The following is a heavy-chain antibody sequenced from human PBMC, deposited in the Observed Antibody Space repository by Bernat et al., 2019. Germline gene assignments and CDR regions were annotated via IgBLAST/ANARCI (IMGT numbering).Heavy chain of an antibody. CDR1: GLNFANYW. CDR3: AADIYYGPDI. CDR2: INGDGSI. D-gene: IGHD3-10*01. Sequence: QLVESGGALVQPGGSLRLSCAASGLNFANYWMHWVRQAPGKGLVWVSRINGDGSIFYADSVKGRFTISRDNAKKMLFLQMNSLRVEDTAVYFCAADIYYGPDIWGKGTTVTVSS. J-gene: IGHJ6*04. V-gene: IGHV3-74*01.